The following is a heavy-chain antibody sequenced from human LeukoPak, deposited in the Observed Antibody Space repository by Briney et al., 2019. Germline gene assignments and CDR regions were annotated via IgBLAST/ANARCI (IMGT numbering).Heavy chain of an antibody. CDR2: ISWNSGSI. D-gene: IGHD1-26*01. V-gene: IGHV3-9*01. J-gene: IGHJ4*02. CDR3: ARDLSGRNTLDY. CDR1: GFTFDDYA. Sequence: QSGGSLRLSCAASGFTFDDYAMHWVRQAPGKGLEWVSGISWNSGSIGYADSVKGRFTISRDNAKNSLYLQMNSLRAEDTAVYYCARDLSGRNTLDYWGQGTLVTVSS.